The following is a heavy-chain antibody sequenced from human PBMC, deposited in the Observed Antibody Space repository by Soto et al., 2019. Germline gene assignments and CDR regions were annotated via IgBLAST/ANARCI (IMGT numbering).Heavy chain of an antibody. Sequence: PSATLSLTCTVSGGSISSYYWSWIRQPPGKGLEWIGYIYYSGSTNYNPSLKSRVTISVDTSKNQFSLKLSSVTAADTAVYYCAGTRGYCSGGSCPTVVDYWGQGTLVTVSS. D-gene: IGHD2-15*01. V-gene: IGHV4-59*01. CDR1: GGSISSYY. J-gene: IGHJ4*02. CDR3: AGTRGYCSGGSCPTVVDY. CDR2: IYYSGST.